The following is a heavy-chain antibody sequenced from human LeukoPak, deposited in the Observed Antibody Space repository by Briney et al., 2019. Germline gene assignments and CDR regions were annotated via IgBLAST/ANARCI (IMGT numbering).Heavy chain of an antibody. CDR3: AKERYSYGTGLEVDY. Sequence: PGRSLRLSCAASGFTFDDYAMHWVRQAPGKGLEWVSGISWNSGNIGYADFVKGRFTTSRDNAKNSLYLQMNSLRAEDTALYYCAKERYSYGTGLEVDYWGQGTLVTVSS. D-gene: IGHD5-18*01. CDR1: GFTFDDYA. CDR2: ISWNSGNI. J-gene: IGHJ4*02. V-gene: IGHV3-9*01.